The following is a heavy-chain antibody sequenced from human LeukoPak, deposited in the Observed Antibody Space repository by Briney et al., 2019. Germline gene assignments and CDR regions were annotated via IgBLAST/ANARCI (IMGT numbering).Heavy chain of an antibody. Sequence: SETLSLTCTVSGGSISSSGYYWGWIRQPPGKGLEWIGSIYYSGSGRTNYNPSLKSRVTTSVDTSKNQFSLKLSSVTATDTAVYYCARERVGGGGYYFDSWGQGTLVTVSS. CDR1: GGSISSSGYY. CDR2: IYYSGSGRT. CDR3: ARERVGGGGYYFDS. J-gene: IGHJ4*02. D-gene: IGHD1-26*01. V-gene: IGHV4-39*02.